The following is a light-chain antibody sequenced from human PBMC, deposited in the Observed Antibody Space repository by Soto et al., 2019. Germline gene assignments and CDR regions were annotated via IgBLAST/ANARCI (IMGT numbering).Light chain of an antibody. V-gene: IGKV3-15*01. CDR2: GAS. CDR1: QSVSSN. J-gene: IGKJ1*01. Sequence: IGTTHSPSTLSVSPVERATLSCRASQSVSSNLAWYQKKPGQAPRLLIYGASSRATGIPARFSGSASGTEFTLTISGLQSEDFAVYYCQQYNDWPWTFGQGTKADIK. CDR3: QQYNDWPWT.